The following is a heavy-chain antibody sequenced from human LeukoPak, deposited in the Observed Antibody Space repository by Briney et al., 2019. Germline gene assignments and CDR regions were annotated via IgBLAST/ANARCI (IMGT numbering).Heavy chain of an antibody. Sequence: GGSLRLSCAASGFTFSSYGMHWVRQAPGKGLEWVAVIWYDGSNKYYADSVKGRFTISRDNSKNRLYLQMNSLRAEDTAVYYCARWMTTVTTYNWFDPWGQGTLVTVSS. CDR1: GFTFSSYG. D-gene: IGHD4-17*01. J-gene: IGHJ5*02. V-gene: IGHV3-33*01. CDR3: ARWMTTVTTYNWFDP. CDR2: IWYDGSNK.